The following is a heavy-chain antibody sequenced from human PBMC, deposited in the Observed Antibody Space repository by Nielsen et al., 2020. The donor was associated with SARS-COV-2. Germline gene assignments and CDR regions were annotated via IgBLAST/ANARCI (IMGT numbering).Heavy chain of an antibody. V-gene: IGHV1-3*01. CDR3: ARDWEYGDYPYFDY. Sequence: ASVKVSCKASGYTFTSYAMHWVRQAPGQRLEWMGWINAGNGNTKYSQKFQGRVTITRDTSASTAYMELSSLRSEDTAVYYCARDWEYGDYPYFDYWGQGTLVTVSS. J-gene: IGHJ4*02. CDR1: GYTFTSYA. CDR2: INAGNGNT. D-gene: IGHD4-17*01.